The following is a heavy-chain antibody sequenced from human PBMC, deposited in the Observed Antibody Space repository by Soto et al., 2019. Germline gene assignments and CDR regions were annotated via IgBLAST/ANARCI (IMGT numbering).Heavy chain of an antibody. D-gene: IGHD3-22*01. Sequence: QVQLVQSGAEVRKPGSSVKVSCKASGGPFSRHAISWVRQAPGQGLEWMGGIIPIFGTANHAQKFQGRVTIIADESTSTDYMELSSLRSEDTAMYYCARGWGYDSNNYYYAYWGQGTLVIVSS. CDR2: IIPIFGTA. J-gene: IGHJ4*02. V-gene: IGHV1-69*01. CDR3: ARGWGYDSNNYYYAY. CDR1: GGPFSRHA.